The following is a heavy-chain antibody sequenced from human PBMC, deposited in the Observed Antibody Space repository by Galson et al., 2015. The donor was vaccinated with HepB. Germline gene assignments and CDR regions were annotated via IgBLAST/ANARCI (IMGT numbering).Heavy chain of an antibody. CDR3: ARVNYGDYHLDY. Sequence: SLRLSCAASGFTFSSYSMNWVRQAPGKGLEWVSSISSSSSYIYYADSVKGRFTISRDNAKNSLYLQMNSLRAEDTAVYYCARVNYGDYHLDYWGQGTLVTVSS. V-gene: IGHV3-21*01. CDR2: ISSSSSYI. D-gene: IGHD4-17*01. J-gene: IGHJ4*02. CDR1: GFTFSSYS.